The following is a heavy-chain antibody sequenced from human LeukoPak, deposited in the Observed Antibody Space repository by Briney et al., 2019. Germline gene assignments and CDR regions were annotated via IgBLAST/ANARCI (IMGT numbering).Heavy chain of an antibody. CDR2: ISSSSSYI. D-gene: IGHD4-17*01. J-gene: IGHJ4*02. V-gene: IGHV3-21*04. CDR1: GFTFSSFR. Sequence: GGSLRLSCAASGFTFSSFRMNWVRQAPGKGLEWVSSISSSSSYIYYADSVKGRFTISRDNSKNTLYLQMNSLRADDTAVYYCAKGNGDHAIHPDYWGQGTLVTVSS. CDR3: AKGNGDHAIHPDY.